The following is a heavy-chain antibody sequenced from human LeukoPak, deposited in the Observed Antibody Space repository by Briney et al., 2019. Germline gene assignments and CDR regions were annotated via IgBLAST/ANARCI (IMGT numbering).Heavy chain of an antibody. Sequence: GGSLRLSCAASGFTFSDYYMSWIRQAPGKGLEWVSCISSSGSTIYYADSVKGRFTISRDNAKNSLYLQMNSLRAEDTAVYYCARGADIVVVPAAMDGNYYYMVVWGKGTTVTISS. CDR2: ISSSGSTI. D-gene: IGHD2-2*01. CDR3: ARGADIVVVPAAMDGNYYYMVV. J-gene: IGHJ6*03. CDR1: GFTFSDYY. V-gene: IGHV3-11*01.